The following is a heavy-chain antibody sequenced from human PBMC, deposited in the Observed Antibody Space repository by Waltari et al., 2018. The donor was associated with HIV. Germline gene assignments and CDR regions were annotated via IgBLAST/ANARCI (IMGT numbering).Heavy chain of an antibody. D-gene: IGHD4-4*01. CDR2: IYYSGST. J-gene: IGHJ4*02. V-gene: IGHV4-59*01. Sequence: QVQLQESGPGLVQPSETLSLTCTVSGGSISSYYWSWIRQPPGKGLEWIGYIYYSGSTNYNPSLKSRVTISVDTSKNQFSLKLSSVTAADTAVYYCARGDYRDYWGQGTLVTVSS. CDR3: ARGDYRDY. CDR1: GGSISSYY.